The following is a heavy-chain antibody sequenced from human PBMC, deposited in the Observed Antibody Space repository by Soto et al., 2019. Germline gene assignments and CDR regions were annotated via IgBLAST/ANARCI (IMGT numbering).Heavy chain of an antibody. V-gene: IGHV4-34*01. D-gene: IGHD3-3*01. CDR2: VNHSGST. Sequence: SETLSLTCAVYGGSFSGYYWSWIRQPPGKGLEWIGEVNHSGSTNYNPSLKSRVTISVDTSKNQFSLKLSSVTAADTAVYYWAGGDHDFPTSWFDPWGKGNLVTVCS. CDR3: AGGDHDFPTSWFDP. J-gene: IGHJ5*02. CDR1: GGSFSGYY.